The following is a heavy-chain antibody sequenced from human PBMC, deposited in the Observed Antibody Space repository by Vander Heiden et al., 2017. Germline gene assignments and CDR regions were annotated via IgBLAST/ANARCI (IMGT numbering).Heavy chain of an antibody. J-gene: IGHJ3*02. V-gene: IGHV3-21*01. Sequence: EVQLVESGGGLVKPGGSLRLSCAASGLTFSSNSMNWVRQAPGKGLELVSSISSSSSYIYYADSVKGRFTISRDNAKNSLYLQMNSLRAEDTAVYYCARVGGWPGGALDIWGQGTMVTVSS. D-gene: IGHD5-12*01. CDR3: ARVGGWPGGALDI. CDR2: ISSSSSYI. CDR1: GLTFSSNS.